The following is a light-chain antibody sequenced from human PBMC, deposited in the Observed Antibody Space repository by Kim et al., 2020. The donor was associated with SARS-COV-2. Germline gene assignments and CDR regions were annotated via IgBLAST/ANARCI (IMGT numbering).Light chain of an antibody. CDR2: KDS. Sequence: SYDLTQPPSVSVSPGQTARITCSGDALPKQYAYWYQQKPGQAPVLVIYKDSERPSGIPERFSGSSSGTTVTLTISGVQAEDEADYYCQSADSSGTSWVFG. CDR3: QSADSSGTSWV. V-gene: IGLV3-25*03. CDR1: ALPKQY. J-gene: IGLJ3*02.